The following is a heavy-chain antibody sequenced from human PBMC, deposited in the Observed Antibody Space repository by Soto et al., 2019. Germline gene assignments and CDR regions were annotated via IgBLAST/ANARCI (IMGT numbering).Heavy chain of an antibody. Sequence: GGSLRLSCAASGFTFITYTMNWVLQAPWKGLEWVAGIFPGGSTYYANSVKGRFTISRDHSQSSVFLQMSSLRDEDTAVYYCAKDRQPDGIWTFDLWGQGTLVTVSS. V-gene: IGHV3-23*03. J-gene: IGHJ4*02. CDR3: AKDRQPDGIWTFDL. CDR2: IFPGGST. D-gene: IGHD3-9*01. CDR1: GFTFITYT.